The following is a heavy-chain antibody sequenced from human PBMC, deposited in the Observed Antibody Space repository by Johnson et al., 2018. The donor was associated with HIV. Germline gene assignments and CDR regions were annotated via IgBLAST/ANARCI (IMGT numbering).Heavy chain of an antibody. CDR1: GFTFSNAW. CDR3: AKDVDRSRWWRAFDI. CDR2: ISYDGSNK. D-gene: IGHD2-15*01. Sequence: QVQLVESGGGLVKPGGSLRLSCAASGFTFSNAWMSWVRQAPGKGLEWVAVISYDGSNKYYADSVKGRFTISRDNSKNTLYLQMNSLRAEDTAVYYCAKDVDRSRWWRAFDIWGLGTKVTVSS. J-gene: IGHJ3*02. V-gene: IGHV3-30*14.